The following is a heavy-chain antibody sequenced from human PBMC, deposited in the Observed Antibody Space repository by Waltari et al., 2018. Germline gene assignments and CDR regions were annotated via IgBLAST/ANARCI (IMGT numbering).Heavy chain of an antibody. CDR2: IYSCGST. J-gene: IGHJ4*02. CDR1: GFTVSSNY. CDR3: ARRVSGYALDY. Sequence: EVQLVESGGGLIQPGGSLRLSCAPSGFTVSSNYMSWVRQAPGKGLGWVSVIYSCGSTYYSDSVKGRFTISRDNSKNTLYLQMNSLRAEDTAVYYCARRVSGYALDYWGQGTLVTVSS. D-gene: IGHD3-22*01. V-gene: IGHV3-53*01.